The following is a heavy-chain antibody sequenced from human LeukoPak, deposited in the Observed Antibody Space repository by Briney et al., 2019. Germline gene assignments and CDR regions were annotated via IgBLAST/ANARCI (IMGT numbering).Heavy chain of an antibody. V-gene: IGHV4-61*02. CDR3: ARDRYYDSSGYYYSRDSQVTHWFDP. CDR2: IYTSGST. Sequence: PSQTLSLTCTVSGGSISSGSYFWSWIRQPAGKGLEWIGRIYTSGSTNYNPSLKSRVTISVDTSKNQFSLKLSSVTAADTAVYYCARDRYYDSSGYYYSRDSQVTHWFDPWGQGTLVTVSS. CDR1: GGSISSGSYF. J-gene: IGHJ5*02. D-gene: IGHD3-22*01.